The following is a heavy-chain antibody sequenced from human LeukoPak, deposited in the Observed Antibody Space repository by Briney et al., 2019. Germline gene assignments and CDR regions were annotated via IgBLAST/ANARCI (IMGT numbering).Heavy chain of an antibody. D-gene: IGHD1-26*01. Sequence: PGGSLRLSCAASGFTFSSYEMNWVRQAPGKGLEWVSYISSRGSTVYYADSVKGRFTISRDNAKNSLYLQMNSLRAEDTALYYCARGRYSEIQAFDYWGQGTLVTVSS. CDR3: ARGRYSEIQAFDY. CDR1: GFTFSSYE. V-gene: IGHV3-48*03. CDR2: ISSRGSTV. J-gene: IGHJ4*02.